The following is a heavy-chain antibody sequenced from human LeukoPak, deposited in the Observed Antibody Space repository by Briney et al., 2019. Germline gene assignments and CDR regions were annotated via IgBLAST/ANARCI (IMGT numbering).Heavy chain of an antibody. J-gene: IGHJ4*02. CDR2: IYYSGST. V-gene: IGHV4-30-4*08. D-gene: IGHD2-2*01. CDR3: ARGYCSSTSCYGGFDY. CDR1: AGSISSGDYY. Sequence: PSQTLSLTCTVSAGSISSGDYYWSWIRQPPGKGLEWIGYIYYSGSTYYNPSLKSRVTISVDTSKNQFSLKLSSVTAADTAVYYCARGYCSSTSCYGGFDYWGQGTLVTVSS.